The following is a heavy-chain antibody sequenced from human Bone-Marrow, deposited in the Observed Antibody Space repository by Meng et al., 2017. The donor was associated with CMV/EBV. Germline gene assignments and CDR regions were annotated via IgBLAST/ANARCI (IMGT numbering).Heavy chain of an antibody. CDR2: LYTGGTI. CDR1: GLAVRSNS. Sequence: LSRTASGLAVRSNSMSWVRPAPGKGLEWVSILYTGGTIYYADSVKGRFTISRDISKNTLYLQMNSLRAEDTAVYYCARAPGGDWFDPWGQGTLVTVSS. V-gene: IGHV3-53*05. CDR3: ARAPGGDWFDP. J-gene: IGHJ5*02. D-gene: IGHD3-10*01.